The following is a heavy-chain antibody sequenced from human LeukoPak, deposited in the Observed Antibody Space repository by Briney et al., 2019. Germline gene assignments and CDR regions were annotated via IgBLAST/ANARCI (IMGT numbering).Heavy chain of an antibody. CDR2: IFYSGGT. CDR1: GGSISSSSYY. D-gene: IGHD6-19*01. Sequence: SETLSLTCTVSGGSISSSSYYWGWIRQPPGKGLEWIGSIFYSGGTYYSPSLKSRVTISVDTSNNQFSLKLSSVTAADTAVYYCARRGSGLDWLDPWGQGTLVTASS. J-gene: IGHJ5*02. V-gene: IGHV4-39*01. CDR3: ARRGSGLDWLDP.